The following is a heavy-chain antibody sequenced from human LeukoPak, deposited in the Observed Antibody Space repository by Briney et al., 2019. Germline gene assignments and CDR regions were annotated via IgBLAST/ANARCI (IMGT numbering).Heavy chain of an antibody. CDR3: ARDRGSGWYSDGFDP. CDR1: GGSISSSSYY. CDR2: IYYSGST. D-gene: IGHD6-19*01. J-gene: IGHJ5*02. V-gene: IGHV4-39*07. Sequence: SETLSLTCTVSGGSISSSSYYWGWIRQPPGKGLEWIGSIYYSGSTYYNPSLKSRVTISVDTSKNQFSLKLSSVTAADTAVYYCARDRGSGWYSDGFDPWGQGTLVTVSS.